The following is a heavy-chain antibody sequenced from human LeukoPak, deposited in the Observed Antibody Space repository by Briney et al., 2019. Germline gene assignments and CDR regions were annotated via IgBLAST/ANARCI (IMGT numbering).Heavy chain of an antibody. CDR3: ARDYDFWSGPSADY. J-gene: IGHJ4*02. Sequence: GGSLRLSCVVSGFTFSSYSMNWVRQAPGKGLEWVSSISSSSSYIYYADSVKGRFTISRDNAKNSLYLQMNSLRAEDTAVYYCARDYDFWSGPSADYWGQGTLVTVSS. V-gene: IGHV3-21*01. CDR2: ISSSSSYI. CDR1: GFTFSSYS. D-gene: IGHD3-3*01.